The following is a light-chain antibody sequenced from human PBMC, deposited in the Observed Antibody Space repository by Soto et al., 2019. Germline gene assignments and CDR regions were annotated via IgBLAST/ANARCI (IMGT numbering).Light chain of an antibody. CDR2: TGS. J-gene: IGKJ5*01. Sequence: DIHMTHSPSYVCASVGDRVTTTCRSSQGIKNWLAWYQQKAGKAPNPLXYTGSSLQSGVPSRFSGSGSGTDFTLTINSLQHEDFATYYCQQAASFTITFGQGTRLENK. CDR3: QQAASFTIT. CDR1: QGIKNW. V-gene: IGKV1-12*01.